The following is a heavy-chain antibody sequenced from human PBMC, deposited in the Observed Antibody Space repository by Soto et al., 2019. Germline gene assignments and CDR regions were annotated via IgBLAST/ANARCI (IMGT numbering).Heavy chain of an antibody. CDR3: AGASDSTWYNWLDP. J-gene: IGHJ5*02. V-gene: IGHV1-69*13. D-gene: IGHD5-18*01. Sequence: SVKVSCKAPGGNFSINGIRGVLQSPGQGLEFMGGIIPTFGTTNYAHKFRGRVTITADESTGTAYMELSSLRSDDTAVYYCAGASDSTWYNWLDPWGQGTLVTVS. CDR2: IIPTFGTT. CDR1: GGNFSING.